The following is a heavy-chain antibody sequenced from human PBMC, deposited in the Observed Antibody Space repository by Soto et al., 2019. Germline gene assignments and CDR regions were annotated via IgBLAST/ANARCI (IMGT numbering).Heavy chain of an antibody. CDR3: ARYCSSTSCQFDP. CDR2: INPNSGAS. V-gene: IGHV1-2*02. CDR1: GYTFTGYY. D-gene: IGHD2-2*01. J-gene: IGHJ5*02. Sequence: QVQLVQSGAEVKKPGASVKVSCKASGYTFTGYYIHWVRQAPGQGLEWVGGINPNSGASNYAQKFQGRVTMTRDTSISTGYMELSSLRSDYTAVYYCARYCSSTSCQFDPWGQGTLVTVSS.